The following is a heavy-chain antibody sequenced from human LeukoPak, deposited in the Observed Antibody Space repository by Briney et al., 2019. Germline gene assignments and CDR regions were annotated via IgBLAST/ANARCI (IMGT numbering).Heavy chain of an antibody. CDR1: GFTFSSYS. CDR3: ARDERNSSGWYGFDY. V-gene: IGHV3-21*01. CDR2: ISSSSSYI. J-gene: IGHJ4*02. D-gene: IGHD6-19*01. Sequence: GGSLRLSCAASGFTFSSYSMNWVRQAPGKGLERVSSISSSSSYIYYADSVKGRFTISRDNAKNSLYLQMNSLRAEDTAVYYCARDERNSSGWYGFDYWGQGTLVTVSS.